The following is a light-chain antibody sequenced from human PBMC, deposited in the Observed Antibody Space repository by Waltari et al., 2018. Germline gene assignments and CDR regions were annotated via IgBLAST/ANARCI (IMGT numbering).Light chain of an antibody. CDR3: QVWDDVTDSGV. CDR1: NIGSKS. Sequence: YVLTQSPSVSVDHGKTARLTCGGANIGSKSVNWYQQKPGQAPVLVMFYDSDRPSEIPERFSGSNSGNTATLTISWVEAGDEADYHCQVWDDVTDSGVFGGGTKLTVL. CDR2: YDS. J-gene: IGLJ3*02. V-gene: IGLV3-21*04.